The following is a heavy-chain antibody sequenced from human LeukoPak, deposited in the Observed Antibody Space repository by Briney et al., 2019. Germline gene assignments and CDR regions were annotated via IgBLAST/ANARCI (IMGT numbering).Heavy chain of an antibody. D-gene: IGHD3-10*01. V-gene: IGHV1-8*01. CDR3: ARGITMVRGGLYYMDV. CDR1: GYTFTSYD. CDR2: MNPNSGNT. J-gene: IGHJ6*03. Sequence: ASVKVSCKASGYTFTSYDINWVRQATGQGLEWMGWMNPNSGNTGYAQKFQGRVTMTRNTSISTAYMELSSLRSEDTAVYYCARGITMVRGGLYYMDVWGKGTTVTISS.